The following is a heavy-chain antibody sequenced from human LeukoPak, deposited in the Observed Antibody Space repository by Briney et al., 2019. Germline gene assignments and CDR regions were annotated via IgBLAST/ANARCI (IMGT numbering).Heavy chain of an antibody. D-gene: IGHD2-2*01. CDR1: GFTFSSYA. CDR2: IGVGGVDT. Sequence: GGSLRLSCAASGFTFSSYAMSWVRQAPGKGLEWVSTIGVGGVDTYYADSVKGRFTISRDNSKNTLYLQMNSLRVDDTAVYYCARWYCSSTNCYYDYWGQGTLVTVSS. J-gene: IGHJ4*02. V-gene: IGHV3-23*01. CDR3: ARWYCSSTNCYYDY.